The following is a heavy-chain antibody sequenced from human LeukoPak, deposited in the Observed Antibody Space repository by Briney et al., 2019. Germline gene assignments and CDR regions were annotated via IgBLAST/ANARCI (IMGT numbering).Heavy chain of an antibody. CDR1: GGSISSYY. CDR3: AKEEVRFLGARNWFDP. CDR2: IYTSGST. Sequence: KPSETLSLTCTVSGGSISSYYWSWIRQPAGKGLEWIGRIYTSGSTNYNPSLKSRVTISVDTSKNQFSLKLSSVTAADTAVYYCAKEEVRFLGARNWFDPWGQGTLVTVSS. J-gene: IGHJ5*02. V-gene: IGHV4-4*07. D-gene: IGHD3-3*01.